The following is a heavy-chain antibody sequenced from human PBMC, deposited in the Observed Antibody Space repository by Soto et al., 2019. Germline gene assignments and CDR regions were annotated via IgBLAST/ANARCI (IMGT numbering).Heavy chain of an antibody. D-gene: IGHD2-15*01. CDR2: IYPGDSDT. CDR3: ARASIVVEVAATPDAFDI. J-gene: IGHJ3*02. V-gene: IGHV5-51*01. CDR1: RYRFTSYW. Sequence: GQSLTISCQGSRYRFTSYWIGWVRQTPGKGLEWMGLIYPGDSDTRYRPSFQGQVTISADKSISTAYLQWSSLKASDTAMYYCARASIVVEVAATPDAFDIWGQGTMVTVSS.